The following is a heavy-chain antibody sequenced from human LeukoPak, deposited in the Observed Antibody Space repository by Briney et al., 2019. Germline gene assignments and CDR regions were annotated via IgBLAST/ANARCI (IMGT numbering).Heavy chain of an antibody. V-gene: IGHV1-24*01. D-gene: IGHD3-10*01. Sequence: ASVKVSCKVSGYTLTELSMHWVRQAPGKGLEWMGGFDPEDGETIHAQKFQGRVTMTEDTSTDTAYMELSSLRSEDTAVYYCATVRRITMAGVDYYGMDVWGQGTTVTVSS. CDR3: ATVRRITMAGVDYYGMDV. J-gene: IGHJ6*02. CDR1: GYTLTELS. CDR2: FDPEDGET.